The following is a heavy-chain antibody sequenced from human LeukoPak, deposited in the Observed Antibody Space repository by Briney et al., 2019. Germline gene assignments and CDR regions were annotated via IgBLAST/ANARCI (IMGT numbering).Heavy chain of an antibody. CDR1: GFPFSNSW. Sequence: PGGSLRLTCAVSGFPFSNSWMYWVRQAPGKGLEGVANIKKDGSGISYVDSVKGRFIISRDNARNSLYLQMNSLRVEDTAVYFCAGGSIMEVWGKGTAVTVSS. J-gene: IGHJ6*04. CDR2: IKKDGSGI. D-gene: IGHD1-26*01. CDR3: AGGSIMEV. V-gene: IGHV3-7*03.